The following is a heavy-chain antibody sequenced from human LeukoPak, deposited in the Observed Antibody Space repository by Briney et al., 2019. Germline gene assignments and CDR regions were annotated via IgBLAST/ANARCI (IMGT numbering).Heavy chain of an antibody. D-gene: IGHD1-26*01. V-gene: IGHV3-64*01. CDR1: GFTFSSYA. Sequence: GGSLRLSCAASGFTFSSYAMHWVRRAPGKGLEYVSAISSNGGSTYYANSVKGRFTISRDNSKNTLYLQMGSLRAEDMAVYYCARERGGSYDYWGQGTLVTVSS. CDR2: ISSNGGST. CDR3: ARERGGSYDY. J-gene: IGHJ4*02.